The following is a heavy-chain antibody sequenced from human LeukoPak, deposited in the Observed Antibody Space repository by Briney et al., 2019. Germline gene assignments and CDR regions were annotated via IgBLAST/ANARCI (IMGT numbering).Heavy chain of an antibody. CDR3: ATKHDSSGYWAY. Sequence: SETLSLTCTVSGGSISSSSYYWGWIRQPPGKGLEWIGSIYYSGSTYYNPSLKSRVTISVDTSKNQFSLKLSSVTAADTAVYYCATKHDSSGYWAYWGQGTLVTVSS. CDR2: IYYSGST. J-gene: IGHJ4*02. V-gene: IGHV4-39*07. CDR1: GGSISSSSYY. D-gene: IGHD3-22*01.